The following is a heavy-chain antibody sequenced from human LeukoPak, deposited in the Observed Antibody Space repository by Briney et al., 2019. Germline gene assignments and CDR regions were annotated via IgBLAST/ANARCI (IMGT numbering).Heavy chain of an antibody. J-gene: IGHJ6*03. CDR3: ARRGDSSSAYYYYYYMDV. CDR1: GGSISTSSYY. D-gene: IGHD6-6*01. CDR2: IHYIGNT. Sequence: SETLSLTCTVSGGSISTSSYYWGWIRQPPGKGLEWIGNIHYIGNTSYNPSLKSRVTISVDTSKNQFSLKLSSVTAADTAVYYCARRGDSSSAYYYYYYMDVWGKGTTVTVSS. V-gene: IGHV4-39*01.